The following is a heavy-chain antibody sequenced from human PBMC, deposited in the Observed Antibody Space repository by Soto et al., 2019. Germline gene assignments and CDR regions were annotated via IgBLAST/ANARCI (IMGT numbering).Heavy chain of an antibody. V-gene: IGHV4-34*01. Sequence: QVQLQQWGAELLKRSETLSLTCVVYGGSFSGYYWSWIRQPPGKGLEWIGDMNQSGSTSYNPSLKSRVTISVDTSKNQFSLKLSSVTAADTAVYYCAAAVAGRGDFDYWGQGTLVTVSS. CDR3: AAAVAGRGDFDY. J-gene: IGHJ4*02. CDR2: MNQSGST. CDR1: GGSFSGYY. D-gene: IGHD6-19*01.